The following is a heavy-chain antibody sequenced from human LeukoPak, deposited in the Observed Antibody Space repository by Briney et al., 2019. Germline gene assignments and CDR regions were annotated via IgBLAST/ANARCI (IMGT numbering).Heavy chain of an antibody. CDR2: ISYGGSNK. J-gene: IGHJ4*02. V-gene: IGHV3-30*03. CDR3: ASGTVTTSDAFDY. Sequence: GRSLRLSCAASGFTFSSYGMHWVRQAPGKGLEWVAVISYGGSNKYYADSVKGRFTISRDNSKNTLYLQMNSLRAEDTAVYYCASGTVTTSDAFDYWGQGTLVTVSS. CDR1: GFTFSSYG. D-gene: IGHD4-17*01.